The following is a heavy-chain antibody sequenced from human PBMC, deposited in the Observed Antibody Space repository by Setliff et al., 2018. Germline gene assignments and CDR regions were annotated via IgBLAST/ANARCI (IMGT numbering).Heavy chain of an antibody. CDR1: GGTFSDYY. CDR2: INHRGST. J-gene: IGHJ4*02. D-gene: IGHD6-6*01. CDR3: ARGRNIAARLLDS. Sequence: PSETLSLTCAAYGGTFSDYYWTWIRQPPGKGLAWVGEINHRGSTTYNPSLKSRVTISVDTSKDQFSLKVISMTAADTAVYYCARGRNIAARLLDSWGQGTLVAVSS. V-gene: IGHV4-34*01.